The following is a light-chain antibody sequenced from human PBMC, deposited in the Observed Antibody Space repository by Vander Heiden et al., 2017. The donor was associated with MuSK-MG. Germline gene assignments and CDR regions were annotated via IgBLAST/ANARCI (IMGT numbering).Light chain of an antibody. Sequence: DIQMTQSPSSLSASVGDRVTVTCRASQMISTFLNWYQQKPGEVPKVLIFAASSLESGVPSRFSGSGSGTDFTLTISRLQPEDFATYYCQQSDSSPYTFGQGTKMEIK. CDR3: QQSDSSPYT. J-gene: IGKJ2*01. CDR2: AAS. CDR1: QMISTF. V-gene: IGKV1-39*01.